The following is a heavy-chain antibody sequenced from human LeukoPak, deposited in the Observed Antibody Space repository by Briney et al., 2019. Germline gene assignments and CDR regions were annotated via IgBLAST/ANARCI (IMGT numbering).Heavy chain of an antibody. CDR3: ARDRRYFDWSIKYYYYYMDV. D-gene: IGHD3-9*01. CDR2: IYYSGSA. CDR1: GGSISSSSYY. V-gene: IGHV4-39*07. Sequence: SETLSLTCTVSGGSISSSSYYWGWIRQPPGKGLEWIGSIYYSGSAYYNPSLKSRVTISVDTSKNQFSLKLSSVTAADTAVYYCARDRRYFDWSIKYYYYYMDVWGKGTTVTISS. J-gene: IGHJ6*03.